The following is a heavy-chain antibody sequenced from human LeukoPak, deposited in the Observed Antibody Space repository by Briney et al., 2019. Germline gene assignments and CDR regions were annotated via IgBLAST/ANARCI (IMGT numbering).Heavy chain of an antibody. D-gene: IGHD6-6*01. CDR1: GGSISSSSYY. Sequence: SETLSLTCTVSGGSISSSSYYWGWIRQPPGKGLEWIGEINHSGSTNYNPSLKSRVTTSVDTSKNQFSLKLSSVTAADTAVYYCARGRYSSSSRGYFDYWGQGTLVTVSS. J-gene: IGHJ4*02. CDR2: INHSGST. V-gene: IGHV4-39*07. CDR3: ARGRYSSSSRGYFDY.